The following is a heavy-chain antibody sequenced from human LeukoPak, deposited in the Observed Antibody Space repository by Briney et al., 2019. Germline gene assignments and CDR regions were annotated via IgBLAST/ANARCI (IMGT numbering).Heavy chain of an antibody. CDR1: GGTFSSYA. CDR3: ASNIAVADSFDP. J-gene: IGHJ5*02. V-gene: IGHV1-69*05. Sequence: SVKVSCKASGGTFSSYAISWARQAPGQGLEWMGGIIPIFGTANYAQKFQGRVTMTRDTSISTAYMELSRLRSDDTAVYYCASNIAVADSFDPWGQGTLVTVSS. CDR2: IIPIFGTA. D-gene: IGHD6-19*01.